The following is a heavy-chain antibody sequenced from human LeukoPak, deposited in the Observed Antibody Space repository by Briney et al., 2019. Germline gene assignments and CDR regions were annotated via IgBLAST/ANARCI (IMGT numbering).Heavy chain of an antibody. Sequence: ASVRVFCKTSGYSFTDYYIHWVSQAPGQGLEGTGWINTKSGRTSSARKFQGRVTMTRDPSITTVYMDMAWLTSDDTAIYFCARADFIDAGPYLIGPWGQGTLVTVSS. CDR2: INTKSGRT. V-gene: IGHV1-2*02. CDR3: ARADFIDAGPYLIGP. J-gene: IGHJ5*02. CDR1: GYSFTDYY. D-gene: IGHD3-3*01.